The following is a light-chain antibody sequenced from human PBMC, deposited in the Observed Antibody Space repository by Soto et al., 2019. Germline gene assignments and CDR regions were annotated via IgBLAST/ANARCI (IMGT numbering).Light chain of an antibody. CDR1: QSVSTY. Sequence: ETVLTQSPATLSWSPGESDTLSCRASQSVSTYLAWYKQKPGQAPRLLIYDASNRVTGIPARFRGSGSGTEFTLTISSLEPDDFAVYYCQQRSNWQITFGQGTRLEI. J-gene: IGKJ5*01. V-gene: IGKV3-11*01. CDR2: DAS. CDR3: QQRSNWQIT.